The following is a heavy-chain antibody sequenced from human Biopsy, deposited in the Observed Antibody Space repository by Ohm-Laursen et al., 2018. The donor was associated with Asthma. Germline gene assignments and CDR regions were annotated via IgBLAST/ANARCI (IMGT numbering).Heavy chain of an antibody. V-gene: IGHV1-24*01. CDR3: ASDFPKDYVRYNFQF. J-gene: IGHJ4*02. CDR1: GYSLTDLS. CDR2: HDHEEGGT. Sequence: SVKVSCKVSGYSLTDLSMHWVRQAPGQGLEWMGGHDHEEGGTVNARRFQSRVTMTEDTSTDTAYMELSSLSSDDTAVYYCASDFPKDYVRYNFQFWGQGTLVTVSS. D-gene: IGHD4-17*01.